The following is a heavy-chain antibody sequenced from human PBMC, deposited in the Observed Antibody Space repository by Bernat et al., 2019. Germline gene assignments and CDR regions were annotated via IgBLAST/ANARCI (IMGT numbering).Heavy chain of an antibody. CDR2: ISAYNGNT. V-gene: IGHV1-18*01. CDR3: VRAVRYNSGYSYGYYGMDV. D-gene: IGHD5-18*01. CDR1: GYTFSHSG. Sequence: QVQLVQSGAEVKKPGASVNVSCKASGYTFSHSGISWVRQAPGQGLEWMGWISAYNGNTNYAQKFQGRISMTTDIPTNTAYMELKSLMSDDTAVYYCVRAVRYNSGYSYGYYGMDVWGQGTTVIVSS. J-gene: IGHJ6*02.